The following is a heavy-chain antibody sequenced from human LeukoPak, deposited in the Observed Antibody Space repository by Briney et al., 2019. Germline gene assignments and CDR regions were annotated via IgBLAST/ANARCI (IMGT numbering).Heavy chain of an antibody. Sequence: GASVKVSCKASGGTFSSYAISWVRQAPGQGLEWMGWMNPNSGNTGYAQKFQGRVTMTRNTSISTAYMELSSLRSEDTAVYYCARAGYGMDVWGQGTTVTVSS. CDR1: GGTFSSYA. V-gene: IGHV1-8*02. CDR2: MNPNSGNT. J-gene: IGHJ6*02. CDR3: ARAGYGMDV. D-gene: IGHD2-8*02.